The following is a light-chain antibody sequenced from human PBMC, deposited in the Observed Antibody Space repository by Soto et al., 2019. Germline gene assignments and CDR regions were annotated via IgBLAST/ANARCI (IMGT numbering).Light chain of an antibody. CDR3: TQYGSSPPLT. Sequence: EIVLTQSPGTLSLSPGERATLSCRASQSVSSSYLAWYQQKPGQAPRLLIYGASSRATGIPDRFSGSGSGTDFTLTISRLEPEDFAVYYCTQYGSSPPLTFGGGTKVEIK. CDR1: QSVSSSY. V-gene: IGKV3-20*01. J-gene: IGKJ4*01. CDR2: GAS.